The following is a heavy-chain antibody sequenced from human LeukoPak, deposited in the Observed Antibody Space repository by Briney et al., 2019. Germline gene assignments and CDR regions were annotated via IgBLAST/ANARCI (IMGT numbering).Heavy chain of an antibody. V-gene: IGHV3-48*01. CDR3: ARRSHDYSLYYFDY. D-gene: IGHD4-11*01. CDR1: GFSFSGYN. J-gene: IGHJ4*02. CDR2: ISSSSSTT. Sequence: GGSLRLSCVGSGFSFSGYNMNWVRQVPGKGLEWVSYISSSSSTTYYADSVKGRFTISRDNARNSLYLQMNSLRAEDTAVYYCARRSHDYSLYYFDYWGQGTLVTVSS.